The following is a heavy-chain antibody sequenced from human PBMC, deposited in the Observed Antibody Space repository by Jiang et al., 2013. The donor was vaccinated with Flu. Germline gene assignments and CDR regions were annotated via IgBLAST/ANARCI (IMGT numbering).Heavy chain of an antibody. CDR2: IIPILNII. CDR1: GGTFSSHA. CDR3: ARGSYHWSDRYYYYYYMDV. V-gene: IGHV1-69*17. J-gene: IGHJ6*02. D-gene: IGHD1-20*01. Sequence: VQLVESGVEVRKPGSSVKVSCKASGGTFSSHAISWVRQAPGQGPEWMGGIIPILNIINYAQRFQDRVTITAAKSTSTVYMELSSLTSEDTATYYCARGSYHWSDRYYYYYYMDVWAKGPRSPSP.